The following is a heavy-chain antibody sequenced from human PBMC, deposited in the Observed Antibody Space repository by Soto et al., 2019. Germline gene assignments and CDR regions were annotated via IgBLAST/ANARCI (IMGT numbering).Heavy chain of an antibody. CDR1: GFNFDNYG. Sequence: VGSLRLSCQASGFNFDNYGMHWVRQAPGKGLEWVAVITYDGSFQYYADSVKGRFTISRDNSKNTLFLHLNTPKPEDTAVYHCAKDRVGGTFYTPLGFWGQGTLVTVSS. CDR3: AKDRVGGTFYTPLGF. D-gene: IGHD1-7*01. V-gene: IGHV3-30*18. CDR2: ITYDGSFQ. J-gene: IGHJ4*02.